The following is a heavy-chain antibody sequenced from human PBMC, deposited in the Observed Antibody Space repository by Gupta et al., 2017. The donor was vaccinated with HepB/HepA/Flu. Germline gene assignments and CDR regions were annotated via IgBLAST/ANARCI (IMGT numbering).Heavy chain of an antibody. Sequence: QVQLVQSGAEVKKPGSSVKVSCKASGGTFSSYAISWVRQAPGQGLEWMGGIIPIFGTANYAQKFQGRVTITADESTSTAYMELSSLRSEDTAVYYCARDVRSYDFWSPGNWFDPWGQGTLVTVSS. CDR1: GGTFSSYA. D-gene: IGHD3-3*01. V-gene: IGHV1-69*01. CDR2: IIPIFGTA. CDR3: ARDVRSYDFWSPGNWFDP. J-gene: IGHJ5*02.